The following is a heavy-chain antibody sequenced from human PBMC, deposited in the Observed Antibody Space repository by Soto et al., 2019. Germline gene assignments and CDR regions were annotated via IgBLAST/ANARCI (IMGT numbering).Heavy chain of an antibody. J-gene: IGHJ4*02. CDR3: ARDRFDWLLASDY. V-gene: IGHV3-66*01. D-gene: IGHD3-9*01. Sequence: GGSLRLSCAASGFTVSSNYMSWVRQAPGKGLEWVSVIYSGGSTYYADSVKGRFTISRDNSKNTLYLQMNSLRAEDTAVYYCARDRFDWLLASDYWGQGTLVTVSS. CDR2: IYSGGST. CDR1: GFTVSSNY.